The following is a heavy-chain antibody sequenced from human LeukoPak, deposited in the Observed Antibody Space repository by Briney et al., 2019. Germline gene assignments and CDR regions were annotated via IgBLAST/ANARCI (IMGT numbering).Heavy chain of an antibody. Sequence: ASVKVSCKASGYTFTGYYMHWVRQAPGQGLEWMGWINPNSGGTNYAQKFQGRVTMTRDTSTSTAYMELRSLRSDDTAVYYCARPPSGYSYGLGFDYWGQGTLVTVSS. CDR1: GYTFTGYY. V-gene: IGHV1-2*02. D-gene: IGHD5-18*01. J-gene: IGHJ4*02. CDR3: ARPPSGYSYGLGFDY. CDR2: INPNSGGT.